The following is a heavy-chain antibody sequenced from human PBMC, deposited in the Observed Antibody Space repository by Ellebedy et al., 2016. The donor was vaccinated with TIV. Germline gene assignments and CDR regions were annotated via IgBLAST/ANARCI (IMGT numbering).Heavy chain of an antibody. CDR2: IYYSGST. CDR1: GGSISSGGYY. CDR3: VRVVDHWDAFDV. V-gene: IGHV4-31*03. J-gene: IGHJ3*01. Sequence: MPSETLSLTCTVSGGSISSGGYYWSWIRQHPGKGLAWIGYIYYSGSTYYNPSLKIRVSISVDTSKNQFSLRLSSVTAADTAVYYCVRVVDHWDAFDVWGQGTMVTVSS.